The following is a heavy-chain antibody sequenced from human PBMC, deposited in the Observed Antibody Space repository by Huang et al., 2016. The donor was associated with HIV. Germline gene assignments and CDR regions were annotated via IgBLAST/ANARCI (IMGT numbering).Heavy chain of an antibody. CDR3: AREVVSATGYYYYGMDV. CDR2: IIPKSGGT. V-gene: IGHV1-2*02. J-gene: IGHJ6*02. D-gene: IGHD2-15*01. Sequence: TGYYMHWVRQAPGQGLEWMGWIIPKSGGTNYAQKFQGRVTMTRDTSISTAYMELSRLRSDDTAVYYCAREVVSATGYYYYGMDVWGQGTTVTVSS. CDR1: TGYY.